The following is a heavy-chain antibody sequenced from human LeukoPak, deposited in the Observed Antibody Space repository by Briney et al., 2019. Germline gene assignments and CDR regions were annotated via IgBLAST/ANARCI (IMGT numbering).Heavy chain of an antibody. CDR3: AGLALRTAHFDY. Sequence: PSETLSLTCTVSGGSISSYYWSWIRQPPGKGLEWIGYIYTSGSTNYNPSLKSRVTISVDTSKNQFSLKLSSVTAADTAVYYCAGLALRTAHFDYWGQGTLVTVSS. CDR1: GGSISSYY. D-gene: IGHD5-12*01. CDR2: IYTSGST. V-gene: IGHV4-4*09. J-gene: IGHJ4*02.